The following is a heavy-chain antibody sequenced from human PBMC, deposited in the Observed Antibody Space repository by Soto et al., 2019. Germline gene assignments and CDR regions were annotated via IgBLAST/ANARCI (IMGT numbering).Heavy chain of an antibody. CDR2: ISGSAGST. D-gene: IGHD6-6*01. Sequence: EVQLLESGGGLVQPGGSLRLSCAASGFTFITYAMSWVRQAPGKGLEWVSAISGSAGSTYYADSVKGRFTISRDNSKNTLSLQMNSLRAEDTAVYYCAKNWDTTFSSSSHWGQGTLVSVSS. CDR3: AKNWDTTFSSSSH. V-gene: IGHV3-23*01. CDR1: GFTFITYA. J-gene: IGHJ4*02.